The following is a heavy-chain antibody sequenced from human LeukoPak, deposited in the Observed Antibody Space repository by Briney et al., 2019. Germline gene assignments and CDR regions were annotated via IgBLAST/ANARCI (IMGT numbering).Heavy chain of an antibody. J-gene: IGHJ3*02. Sequence: GGSLRLSCAASGFTFSSYALSWVRQAPGKGLEWVSAISGSGGSTYYADSVKGRFTISRDNSKNTLYLQMNGLRAEDTAVYYCAKDWDDAFDIWGQGTMVTVSS. D-gene: IGHD1-26*01. CDR2: ISGSGGST. V-gene: IGHV3-23*01. CDR3: AKDWDDAFDI. CDR1: GFTFSSYA.